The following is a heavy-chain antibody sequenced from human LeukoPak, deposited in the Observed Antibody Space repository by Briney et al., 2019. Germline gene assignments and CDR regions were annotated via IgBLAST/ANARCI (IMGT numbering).Heavy chain of an antibody. Sequence: GGSLRLSCAASGFTVSSNYMSWVRRAPGKGLEWVSVIYSGGSTDYADSVKGRFAISRDNSKNMLYLQLNSLRAEDTAVYYCARVDYGSGSYFGYWGQGTLVTVSS. D-gene: IGHD3-10*01. CDR3: ARVDYGSGSYFGY. CDR1: GFTVSSNY. J-gene: IGHJ4*02. CDR2: IYSGGST. V-gene: IGHV3-53*01.